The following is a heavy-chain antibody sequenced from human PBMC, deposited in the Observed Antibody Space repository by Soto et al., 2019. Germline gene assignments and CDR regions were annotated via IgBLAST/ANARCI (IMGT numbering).Heavy chain of an antibody. CDR2: ISYDGVDQ. Sequence: GGSLRLSCAGPGFTFSDYGFHWVRQAPGKGLEWVAMISYDGVDQYYRDSVQGRFTISRDDSKHTVYLQMNSLRTEDTAMYYCARSTYCNGGSCYPQFWGPGPLVTVSS. V-gene: IGHV3-30*03. J-gene: IGHJ4*02. CDR3: ARSTYCNGGSCYPQF. D-gene: IGHD2-15*01. CDR1: GFTFSDYG.